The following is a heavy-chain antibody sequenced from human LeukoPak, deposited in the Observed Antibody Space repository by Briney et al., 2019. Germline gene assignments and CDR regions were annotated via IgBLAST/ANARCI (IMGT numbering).Heavy chain of an antibody. CDR2: IGASGEST. Sequence: PGGSLRLSCAASGFTFSSYATSWVRQAPGKGLEWVSLIGASGESTYYADSVKGRFTISRDNSKNTLSLQMNSLRVEDTAMYFCAKDIQLSTWGLGTMVTVSS. D-gene: IGHD5-24*01. CDR3: AKDIQLST. J-gene: IGHJ3*01. CDR1: GFTFSSYA. V-gene: IGHV3-23*01.